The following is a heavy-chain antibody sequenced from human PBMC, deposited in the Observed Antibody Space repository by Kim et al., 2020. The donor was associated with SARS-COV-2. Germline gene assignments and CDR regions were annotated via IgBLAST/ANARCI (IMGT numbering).Heavy chain of an antibody. D-gene: IGHD1-26*01. V-gene: IGHV4-59*01. J-gene: IGHJ3*02. CDR1: GGSINSYY. CDR3: ARANSGSYPEAYDI. CDR2: IYYSGST. Sequence: SETLSLTCTVSGGSINSYYWSWIRQPPGKGLEWIGYIYYSGSTNYNSSLKSRVTISVDTSKNQFSLKLRSVTAAVTAVYYCARANSGSYPEAYDIWGQGT.